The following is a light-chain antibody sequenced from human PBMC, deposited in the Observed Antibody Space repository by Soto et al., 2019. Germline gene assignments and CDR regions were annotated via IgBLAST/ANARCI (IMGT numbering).Light chain of an antibody. V-gene: IGKV1-5*03. CDR2: KAS. CDR1: ETISNL. Sequence: DIQMTQSPSTLSASVGDRVSITCRASETISNLMAWYQQKPGQDPNLLIYKASNLETGVPSRFSGSGSGTEFTLTIRSLQPDDFATYYCQQYSTYPSLTFGGGTKVEIK. CDR3: QQYSTYPSLT. J-gene: IGKJ4*01.